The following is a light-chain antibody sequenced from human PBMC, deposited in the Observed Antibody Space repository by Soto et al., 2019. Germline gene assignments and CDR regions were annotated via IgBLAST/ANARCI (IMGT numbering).Light chain of an antibody. CDR1: QSLSSY. V-gene: IGKV1-39*01. J-gene: IGKJ2*01. CDR3: QQSYSTPYT. CDR2: AAS. Sequence: DLPMTQSPSSLSASVGDRVTITCRASQSLSSYLNWYQQKPGKAPKLLNYAASSLQSGVPSRFSGSGSGTDFTLTISSLQPEDFATYYCQQSYSTPYTFGQGTKLDIK.